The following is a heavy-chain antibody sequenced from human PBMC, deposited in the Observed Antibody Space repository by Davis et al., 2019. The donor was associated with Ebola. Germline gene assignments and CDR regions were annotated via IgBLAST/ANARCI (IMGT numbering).Heavy chain of an antibody. Sequence: GESLKTSCAASEFSTSNYWMHWVRQARERGLVWVSRINSDRSSATYADSVKGRFTISRDNANNMLFLQMNSLSAEDTAVYYCTRNPNGKNGDFDVWGQGTMVTVSS. J-gene: IGHJ3*01. CDR1: EFSTSNYW. CDR3: TRNPNGKNGDFDV. V-gene: IGHV3-74*01. CDR2: INSDRSSA. D-gene: IGHD2-8*01.